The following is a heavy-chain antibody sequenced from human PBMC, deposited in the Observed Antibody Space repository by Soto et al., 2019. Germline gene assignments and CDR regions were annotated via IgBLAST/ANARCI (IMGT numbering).Heavy chain of an antibody. CDR3: ALTSIAALDRAFDI. Sequence: GGSLRLSCAASGFTFSSYSMNWVRQAPGKGLEWVSYISSSSSTIYYADSVKGRFTISRDNAKNSLYLQMNSLRAEDTAVYYCALTSIAALDRAFDIWGQGTMVTVS. J-gene: IGHJ3*02. CDR2: ISSSSSTI. CDR1: GFTFSSYS. V-gene: IGHV3-48*01. D-gene: IGHD6-6*01.